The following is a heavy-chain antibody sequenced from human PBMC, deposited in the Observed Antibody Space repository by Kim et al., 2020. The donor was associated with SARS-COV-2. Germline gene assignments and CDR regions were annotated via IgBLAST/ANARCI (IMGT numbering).Heavy chain of an antibody. D-gene: IGHD3-9*01. CDR1: GGTFSRYA. CDR3: ATYTALILLVMFDY. CDR2: IIPISGTA. V-gene: IGHV1-69*13. J-gene: IGHJ4*02. Sequence: SVKVSCKASGGTFSRYAITWVRQAPGQGLEWMGGIIPISGTATYAQKFQGRVTITADESTSTAYMILRSLRSDATAVYYCATYTALILLVMFDYWGQGT.